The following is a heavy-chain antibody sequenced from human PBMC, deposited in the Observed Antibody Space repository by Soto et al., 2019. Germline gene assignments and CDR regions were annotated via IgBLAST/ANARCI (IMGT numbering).Heavy chain of an antibody. V-gene: IGHV3-33*01. J-gene: IGHJ4*02. CDR3: ARDGVGGTVFFGYLDY. CDR2: TRVDGSNI. CDR1: GIIFKGFG. D-gene: IGHD3-3*01. Sequence: QVQLVESGGGVVQPGRSLRLSCAASGIIFKGFGMHWVRQAPGKGLAWVAVTRVDGSNIYYADSVKGRFTISRDNSKNPLYLQMDSLRAEDTAVYYCARDGVGGTVFFGYLDYWGQGALVTVSS.